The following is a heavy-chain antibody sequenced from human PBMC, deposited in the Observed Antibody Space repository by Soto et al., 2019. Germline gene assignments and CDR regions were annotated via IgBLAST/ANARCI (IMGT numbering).Heavy chain of an antibody. CDR1: GYSFTSYG. D-gene: IGHD5-18*01. CDR3: ARDPGYSYGYN. CDR2: INAYNGNT. V-gene: IGHV1-18*01. J-gene: IGHJ4*02. Sequence: ASVKVSCKASGYSFTSYGISWVRQAPGQGLEWMGWINAYNGNTKYSQKLQGRVTMTRDTSTSTAYMELSSLRSDDTAVYYCARDPGYSYGYNWGQGTLVTVSS.